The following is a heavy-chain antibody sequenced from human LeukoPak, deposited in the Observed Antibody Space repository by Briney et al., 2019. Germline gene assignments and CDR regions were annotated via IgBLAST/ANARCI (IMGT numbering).Heavy chain of an antibody. CDR2: IYYSGST. Sequence: SETLSLTCTVSGGSISSSSYSWGWIRQPPGKGLEWIGSIYYSGSTYYNPSLKSRVTISVDTSKNQFSLKLSSVTAADTAVYYCARHAITIFGVVIMGENWFDPWGQGTLVTVSS. V-gene: IGHV4-39*01. J-gene: IGHJ5*02. CDR1: GGSISSSSYS. CDR3: ARHAITIFGVVIMGENWFDP. D-gene: IGHD3-3*01.